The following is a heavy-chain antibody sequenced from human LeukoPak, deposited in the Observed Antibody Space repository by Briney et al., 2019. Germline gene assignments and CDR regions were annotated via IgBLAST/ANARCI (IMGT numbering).Heavy chain of an antibody. J-gene: IGHJ6*04. CDR1: GGSFSGYY. CDR3: ARAREDCSSTSCQYYYYGMDV. D-gene: IGHD2-2*01. V-gene: IGHV4-34*01. Sequence: PSETLSLTCAVYGGSFSGYYWSWIRQPPGKGLEWIGEINHSGSTNYNPSLKSRVTISVDTSKNQFSLKLSSVTAADTAVYYCARAREDCSSTSCQYYYYGMDVWGKGTTVTVSS. CDR2: INHSGST.